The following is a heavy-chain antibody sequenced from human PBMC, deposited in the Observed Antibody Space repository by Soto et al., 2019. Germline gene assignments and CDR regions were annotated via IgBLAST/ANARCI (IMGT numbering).Heavy chain of an antibody. CDR1: GITFSANW. J-gene: IGHJ4*02. V-gene: IGHV3-74*01. D-gene: IGHD6-19*01. CDR3: ASNGAGTSPDQY. Sequence: GWSLRLSCAASGITFSANWMHGVRQAPGKGLVWVSRINGAGSSTNYADSAKGRFTTSRDNAKNTLDLQMNGLSAEDKAVYYCASNGAGTSPDQYWGQGNLVTVSS. CDR2: INGAGSST.